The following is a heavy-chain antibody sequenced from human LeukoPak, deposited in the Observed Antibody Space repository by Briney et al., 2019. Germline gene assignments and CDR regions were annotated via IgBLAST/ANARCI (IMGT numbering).Heavy chain of an antibody. D-gene: IGHD2-21*01. CDR3: AKDEVLFRSY. CDR2: ISGSGGST. J-gene: IGHJ4*02. Sequence: GGSLRLSCAASGFTFDDYAMHWVRQAPGKGLEWVSAISGSGGSTYYADSVKGRFTTSRDNSKNTLYLQMNSLRAEDTAVYYCAKDEVLFRSYWGQGTLVTVSS. CDR1: GFTFDDYA. V-gene: IGHV3-23*01.